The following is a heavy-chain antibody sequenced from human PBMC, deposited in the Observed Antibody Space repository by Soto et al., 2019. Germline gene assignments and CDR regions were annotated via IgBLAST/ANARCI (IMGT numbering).Heavy chain of an antibody. V-gene: IGHV3-23*01. CDR2: VSRAGTYT. Sequence: EVQLLESGGDVVRPGGYLRLSCAASGFTFSSYAMGWVRQAPGKGLGWVAGVSRAGTYTFYADSVRGRFSISRDNSRDTVDLYMTAPRGEDTAVYLCVTYTVTADCGESWGKGTLVSVSS. D-gene: IGHD2-21*02. CDR3: VTYTVTADCGES. J-gene: IGHJ5*02. CDR1: GFTFSSYA.